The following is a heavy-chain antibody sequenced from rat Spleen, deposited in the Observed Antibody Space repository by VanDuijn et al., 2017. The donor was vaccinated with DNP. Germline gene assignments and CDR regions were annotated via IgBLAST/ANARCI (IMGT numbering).Heavy chain of an antibody. CDR2: ISSNGGNT. V-gene: IGHV5-31*01. D-gene: IGHD1-12*03. Sequence: EVQLVESGGGLVQPGGSLKLSCAASGFTFNYYWMTWIRQVPGKGLEWLASISSNGGNTYYPDSVKGRFTISRDNAKDTQYLQMNSLRSEDTATYYCAREGDYYDGYGDALDAWGQGTSVTVAS. CDR3: AREGDYYDGYGDALDA. J-gene: IGHJ4*01. CDR1: GFTFNYYW.